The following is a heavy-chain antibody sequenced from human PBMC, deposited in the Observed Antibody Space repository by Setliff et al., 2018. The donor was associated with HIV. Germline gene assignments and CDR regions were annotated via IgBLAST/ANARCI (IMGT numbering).Heavy chain of an antibody. D-gene: IGHD2-15*01. CDR2: INAGNGYT. Sequence: GASVKVSCKASGYTFSRYAMNWVRQAPGQILEGMGWINAGNGYTKYPQKFQGRVTITSDTSASTAYMELWSLRSEDTAMYYCSRVPYCSGGSCYRNYVDYWGPGTLVTVSS. CDR3: SRVPYCSGGSCYRNYVDY. V-gene: IGHV1-3*01. J-gene: IGHJ4*02. CDR1: GYTFSRYA.